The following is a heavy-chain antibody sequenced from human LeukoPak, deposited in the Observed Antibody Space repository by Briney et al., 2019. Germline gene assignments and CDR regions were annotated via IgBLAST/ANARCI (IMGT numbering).Heavy chain of an antibody. D-gene: IGHD3-9*01. V-gene: IGHV3-23*01. CDR1: GFTFSNYA. CDR2: VSGRDDSP. J-gene: IGHJ4*02. Sequence: QTGGSLRLSCAASGFTFSNYAMSWVRQAPGKGLEWVSAVSGRDDSPYYADSVKGRFTISRDTSKNTLYLQMNSLRAEDTAVYYCAKWGDYDILTGYYDSDYWGQGTLVTVSS. CDR3: AKWGDYDILTGYYDSDY.